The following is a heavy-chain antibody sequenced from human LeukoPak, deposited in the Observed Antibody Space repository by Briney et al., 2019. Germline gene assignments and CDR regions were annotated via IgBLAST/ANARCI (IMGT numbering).Heavy chain of an antibody. CDR2: ISSSGSTI. CDR1: GFTFSDHY. J-gene: IGHJ4*02. CDR3: ARGKEFLEWFFDY. Sequence: PGGSLRLSCAASGFTFSDHYMSWIRQAPGKGLEWVSYISSSGSTIYYADSVKGRFTISRDNAKNSLYLQMNSLRAEDTAVYYCARGKEFLEWFFDYWGQGTLVTVSS. V-gene: IGHV3-11*04. D-gene: IGHD3-3*01.